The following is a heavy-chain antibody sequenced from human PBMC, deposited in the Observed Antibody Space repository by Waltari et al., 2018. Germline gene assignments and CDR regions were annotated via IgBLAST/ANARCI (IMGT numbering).Heavy chain of an antibody. J-gene: IGHJ4*02. CDR3: ARQGGSKRPVTAIPFDY. CDR2: IYYSGST. CDR1: GGSISSSSYY. V-gene: IGHV4-39*01. D-gene: IGHD2-21*02. Sequence: QLQLQESGPGLVKPSETLSLTCTVSGGSISSSSYYWGWIRQPPGKGLEWIGSIYYSGSTYYNPSLKSRVTISVDTSKNQFSLKLSSVTAADTAVYYCARQGGSKRPVTAIPFDYWGQGTLVTVSS.